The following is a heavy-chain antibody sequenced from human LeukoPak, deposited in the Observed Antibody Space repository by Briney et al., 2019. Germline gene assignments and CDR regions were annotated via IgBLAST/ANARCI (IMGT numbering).Heavy chain of an antibody. CDR3: ARINYFDSTGYGGEMDY. J-gene: IGHJ4*02. CDR1: GFTFSSYE. V-gene: IGHV3-48*03. CDR2: ISGSGTTI. D-gene: IGHD3-22*01. Sequence: GGSLRLSCAASGFTFSSYEMNWVRQAPGKGLEWISYISGSGTTISYANSVKGRFTISRDNAMNSVYLQMTSLRVEDTAIYFCARINYFDSTGYGGEMDYWGQGNLVTVSS.